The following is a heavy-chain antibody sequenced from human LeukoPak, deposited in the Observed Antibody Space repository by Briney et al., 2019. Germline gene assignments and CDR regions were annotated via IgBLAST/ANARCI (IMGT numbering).Heavy chain of an antibody. D-gene: IGHD3-16*01. CDR1: GFTFSSYG. CDR3: ARGGLGHGFDI. CDR2: INNDGSDT. J-gene: IGHJ3*02. Sequence: PGGSLRLSCAASGFTFSSYGMHWVRQAPGKGLVWVSRINNDGSDTIYADSVRGRFTISRDNAENTLYLQMNGLRADDTAVYYCARGGLGHGFDIWGQGTMVTVSS. V-gene: IGHV3-74*01.